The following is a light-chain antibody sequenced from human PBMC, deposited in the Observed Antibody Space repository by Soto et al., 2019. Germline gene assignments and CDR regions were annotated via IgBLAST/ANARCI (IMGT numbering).Light chain of an antibody. Sequence: HSVLTQPASVAGSPGQSITISCTGTSSDFGNYNLVSWYQHHPGNATKLMIYEGSKRPSGVSNRFSCSKPGNTASLTISGLQAEDEADYYCCSFAAGSTPYVFGTGTKVTVL. V-gene: IGLV2-23*01. CDR1: SSDFGNYNL. CDR2: EGS. CDR3: CSFAAGSTPYV. J-gene: IGLJ1*01.